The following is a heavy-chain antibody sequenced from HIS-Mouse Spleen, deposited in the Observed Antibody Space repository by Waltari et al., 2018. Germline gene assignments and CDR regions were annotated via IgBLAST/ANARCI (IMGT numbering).Heavy chain of an antibody. J-gene: IGHJ2*01. V-gene: IGHV4-39*07. CDR3: AREIPYSSSWYDWYFDL. CDR2: IYYSGST. D-gene: IGHD6-13*01. CDR1: GGSISSSRYY. Sequence: QLQLQESGPGLVKPSATLSLTCTVAGGSISSSRYYWGWIRQPHGKGLEWIGSIYYSGSTYYNPSLKSRVTISVDTSKNQFSLKLSSVTAADTAVYYCAREIPYSSSWYDWYFDLWGRGTLVTVSS.